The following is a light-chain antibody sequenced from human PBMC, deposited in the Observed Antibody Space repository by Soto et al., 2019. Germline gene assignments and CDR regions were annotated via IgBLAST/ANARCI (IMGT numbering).Light chain of an antibody. V-gene: IGKV3-15*01. CDR3: QQYHNWPPQYT. Sequence: EVVMTQSPASLSVSPGDGATLSCRASQSVASNVAWYQQKPGQGPRLLIHGASTRAVGVPARFSGSGSGTDFTLTINSLQSEDIAVSYCQQYHNWPPQYTFGQGTKLQIK. CDR2: GAS. J-gene: IGKJ2*01. CDR1: QSVASN.